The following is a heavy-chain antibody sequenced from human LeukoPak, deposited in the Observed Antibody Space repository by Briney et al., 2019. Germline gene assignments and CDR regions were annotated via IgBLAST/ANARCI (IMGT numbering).Heavy chain of an antibody. CDR3: ARTSGNSDSFDI. CDR2: IDWDDDK. J-gene: IGHJ3*02. D-gene: IGHD2/OR15-2a*01. V-gene: IGHV2-70*11. CDR1: GFSLSTRGMW. Sequence: SGPTLVNPTPTLTLTCTFSGFSLSTRGMWVSWIRQPPGKALEWLSRIDWDDDKYYSTSLKTRLTISTDNSKNQVILTMTNMDPVDTATYYCARTSGNSDSFDIWGQGTMVTVSS.